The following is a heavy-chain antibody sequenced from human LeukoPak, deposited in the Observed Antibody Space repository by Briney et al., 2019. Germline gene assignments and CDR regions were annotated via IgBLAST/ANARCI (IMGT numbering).Heavy chain of an antibody. D-gene: IGHD2-15*01. CDR2: IYSGGST. J-gene: IGHJ4*02. CDR1: GFTFSGYA. V-gene: IGHV3-53*01. CDR3: AIGSYCSGGSCYPLFDY. Sequence: GGSLRLSCAASGFTFSGYAMHWVRQAPGKGLEWVSGIYSGGSTYYADSVKGRFTISRDSSKNTLYLQMNSLRAEDTAVYYCAIGSYCSGGSCYPLFDYWGRGTLVTVSS.